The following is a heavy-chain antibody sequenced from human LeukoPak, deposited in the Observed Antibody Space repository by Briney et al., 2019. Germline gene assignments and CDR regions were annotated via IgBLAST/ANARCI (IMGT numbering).Heavy chain of an antibody. Sequence: PGGSLRLSCAASGFTFSSYAMSWVRQAPGKGLEWVSAISGSGGSTYYADSVKGRFTISRDNSKNTLHLQMNSLRAEDTAVYYCAKVLAGSYFQYNFDYWGQGTLVTVSS. CDR2: ISGSGGST. V-gene: IGHV3-23*01. J-gene: IGHJ4*02. CDR1: GFTFSSYA. CDR3: AKVLAGSYFQYNFDY. D-gene: IGHD1-26*01.